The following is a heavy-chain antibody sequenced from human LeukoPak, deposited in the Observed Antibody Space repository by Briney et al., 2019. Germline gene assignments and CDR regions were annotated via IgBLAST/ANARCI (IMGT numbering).Heavy chain of an antibody. D-gene: IGHD2-15*01. CDR1: GFTFSDYY. V-gene: IGHV3-11*01. CDR3: ARHCSGGSCYLDY. J-gene: IGHJ4*02. CDR2: ISSSGSTI. Sequence: GGSLRLSCAASGFTFSDYYMSWIRQAPGKGLEWVSYISSSGSTIYYADSVKGRFTIPRDNAKNSLYLQMNSLRAEDTAVYYCARHCSGGSCYLDYWGQGTLVTVSS.